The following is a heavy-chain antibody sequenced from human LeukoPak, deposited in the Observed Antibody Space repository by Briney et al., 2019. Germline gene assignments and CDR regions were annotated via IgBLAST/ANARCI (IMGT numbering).Heavy chain of an antibody. CDR1: GFTFRSYA. Sequence: GGSLRLSCVASGFTFRSYAMNWVCQAPGKGVEWVSSISGSGTYIYYADSVKGRFPISRDNNQNSVSLQMSSLRAEDTAVYYCARERGSLAYWGQGTLVTVS. CDR2: ISGSGTYI. CDR3: ARERGSLAY. V-gene: IGHV3-21*01. D-gene: IGHD3-16*01. J-gene: IGHJ4*02.